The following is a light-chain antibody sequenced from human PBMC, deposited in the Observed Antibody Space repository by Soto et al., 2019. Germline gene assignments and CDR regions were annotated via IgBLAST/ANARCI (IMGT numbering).Light chain of an antibody. CDR3: QNYNSAPLT. CDR2: VAS. V-gene: IGKV1-27*01. Sequence: DIQMTQSPSSLSASVGDRVTITCRASQDISYSLAWYQQKPGKVPKLLIYVASTLQSGVPSRFSGSGSGTDFPLTISSLQPEDVATYYCQNYNSAPLTFGGGTKVDIK. CDR1: QDISYS. J-gene: IGKJ4*01.